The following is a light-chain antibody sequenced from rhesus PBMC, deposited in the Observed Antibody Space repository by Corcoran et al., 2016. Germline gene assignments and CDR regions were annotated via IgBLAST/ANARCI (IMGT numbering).Light chain of an antibody. V-gene: IGLV2-19*02. CDR2: EVS. J-gene: IGLJ1*01. Sequence: QAAPTQSPSVSGSAGQSVTIFCNGTSSDIGYYNAVSWYQQHPGKAPKLMIYEVSKRPSGVSDRFSGSKSGNTASLTISGLQAEDEADYYCSSYAGSGTIFGAGTRLTVL. CDR1: SSDIGYYNA. CDR3: SSYAGSGTI.